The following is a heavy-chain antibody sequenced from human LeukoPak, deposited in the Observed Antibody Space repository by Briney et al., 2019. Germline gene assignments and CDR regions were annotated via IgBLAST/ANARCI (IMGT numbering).Heavy chain of an antibody. CDR3: ARENIVVVPAAALGVST. CDR1: GFTFSSYS. CDR2: INHSGST. D-gene: IGHD2-2*01. V-gene: IGHV4-34*01. Sequence: PGGSLRLSCAASGFTFSSYSMNWVGQAPGKGLEWIGEINHSGSTNYNPSLKSRVTISVDTSKNQFSLKLSSVTAADTAVYYCARENIVVVPAAALGVSTWGQGTLVTVSS. J-gene: IGHJ4*02.